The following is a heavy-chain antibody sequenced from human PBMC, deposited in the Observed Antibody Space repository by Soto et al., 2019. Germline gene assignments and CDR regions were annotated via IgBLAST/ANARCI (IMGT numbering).Heavy chain of an antibody. CDR2: IYYTGRT. Sequence: WTWIRQPPGKRPEWIGYIYYTGRTNFSPSLKSRVSMSVDSSKNQFSLKLTSVTDADTAIYYCARVGSSSWHLDHWCQGVLVTVSS. D-gene: IGHD6-13*01. V-gene: IGHV4-59*01. J-gene: IGHJ4*02. CDR3: ARVGSSSWHLDH.